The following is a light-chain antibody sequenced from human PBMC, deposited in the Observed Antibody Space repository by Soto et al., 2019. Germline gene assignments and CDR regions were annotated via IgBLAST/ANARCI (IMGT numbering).Light chain of an antibody. Sequence: QSALTQPPSASGSPGQSFTISCTGTSSDVGAYNYVSWYQQYPGKAPKLMIYEVTKRPSGVPDRFSGSKSDKTASLTVSGLQPEDEADYYCTSYAGSNIWVFGGGTKLTVL. CDR2: EVT. CDR3: TSYAGSNIWV. CDR1: SSDVGAYNY. V-gene: IGLV2-8*01. J-gene: IGLJ3*02.